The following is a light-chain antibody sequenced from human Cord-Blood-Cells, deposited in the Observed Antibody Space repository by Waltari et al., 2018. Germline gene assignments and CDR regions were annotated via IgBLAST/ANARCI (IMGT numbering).Light chain of an antibody. V-gene: IGLV2-8*01. CDR1: SSDVGGYTY. J-gene: IGLJ3*02. Sequence: QSALTQPPSASVSPGQSVTISCTGTSSDVGGYTYVSWYQQHPGKAPKLMIYEVSKRPSGVPDRFSGSKSGNTASLTVSGLQAEDEADYYCSSYAGSNNWVFGGGTKLTVL. CDR3: SSYAGSNNWV. CDR2: EVS.